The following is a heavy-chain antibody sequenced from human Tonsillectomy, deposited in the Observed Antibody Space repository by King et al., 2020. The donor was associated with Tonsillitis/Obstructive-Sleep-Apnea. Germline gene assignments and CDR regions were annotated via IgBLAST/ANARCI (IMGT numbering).Heavy chain of an antibody. V-gene: IGHV3-23*04. D-gene: IGHD2-2*01. CDR2: ISGSGGST. Sequence: VQLVESGGGLVQPGGSLRLSCAASGFTFSSYAMSWVRQAPGKGLEWVSAISGSGGSTYYADSVKGRFTISRDNSKNTLYLQMNSLRAEDTAVYYCAKALQTQYLLLSYWYFDLWGRGTLVTVSS. CDR3: AKALQTQYLLLSYWYFDL. CDR1: GFTFSSYA. J-gene: IGHJ2*01.